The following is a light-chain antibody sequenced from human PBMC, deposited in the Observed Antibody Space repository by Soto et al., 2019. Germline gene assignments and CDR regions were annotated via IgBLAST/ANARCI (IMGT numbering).Light chain of an antibody. Sequence: DIQMTQSPSSLSASVGHRVTITCQASQDISNYLNWYQQKPGKAPKLLIYDASNLEKGVPSRFSGRGSGTSFTFTISSLQPEDIATYYCQQYDNLPLTFGGGTKVEIK. CDR1: QDISNY. V-gene: IGKV1-33*01. CDR3: QQYDNLPLT. CDR2: DAS. J-gene: IGKJ4*01.